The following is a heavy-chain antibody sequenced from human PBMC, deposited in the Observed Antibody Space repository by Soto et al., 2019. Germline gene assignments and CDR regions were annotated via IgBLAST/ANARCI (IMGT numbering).Heavy chain of an antibody. J-gene: IGHJ6*02. V-gene: IGHV1-46*01. Sequence: ASVKVSCEASGDTFTSYYMHWVRQAPGQGLEWMGIINPSGGSTSYAQKFQGRVTMTRDTSTSTVYMELSSLRSEDTAVYYCARYKYYDILTGPYGMDVWGQGTTLTVSS. CDR3: ARYKYYDILTGPYGMDV. CDR2: INPSGGST. D-gene: IGHD3-9*01. CDR1: GDTFTSYY.